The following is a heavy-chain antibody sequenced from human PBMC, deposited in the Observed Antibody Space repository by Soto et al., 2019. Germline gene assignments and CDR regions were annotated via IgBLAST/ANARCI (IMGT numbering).Heavy chain of an antibody. Sequence: PSQTLSLTCAISGDSVSSDSAAWSWIRQSPSRGLEWLGRTYYRSKWYHDYAASVKSRMTINPDISTNQFSLQLNSVTPEDTAVYYCATSPPVTGANWFDPWGQGTLVTVSS. J-gene: IGHJ5*02. CDR1: GDSVSSDSAA. CDR3: ATSPPVTGANWFDP. CDR2: TYYRSKWYH. D-gene: IGHD1-26*01. V-gene: IGHV6-1*01.